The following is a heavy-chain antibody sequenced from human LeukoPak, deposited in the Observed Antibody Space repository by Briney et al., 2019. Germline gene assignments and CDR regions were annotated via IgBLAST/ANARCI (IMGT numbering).Heavy chain of an antibody. V-gene: IGHV4-61*02. J-gene: IGHJ6*02. Sequence: SQTLSLTCTVSGGSISSGSYYWSWIRQPAGKGLEWMGRIYTSGSTNYNPSLKSRVTISVDTSKNQFSLKLSSVTAADTAVYYCARGNCGGDCYNYYYYGMDVWGQGTTVTVSS. CDR2: IYTSGST. D-gene: IGHD2-21*02. CDR3: ARGNCGGDCYNYYYYGMDV. CDR1: GGSISSGSYY.